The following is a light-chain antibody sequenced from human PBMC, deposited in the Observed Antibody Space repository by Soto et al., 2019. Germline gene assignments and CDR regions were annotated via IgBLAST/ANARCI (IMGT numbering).Light chain of an antibody. CDR2: GVS. Sequence: EIVLTQSPDTLYLSPGERAALSCRASQSVSSGHLAWYQQKPGQAPRLLIYGVSSRANGIPDRFRGSGSGTDFTLTITRLEPEDFAVYSCQYYDRPPTFGQGTRLEIK. V-gene: IGKV3-20*01. CDR3: QYYDRPPT. J-gene: IGKJ5*01. CDR1: QSVSSGH.